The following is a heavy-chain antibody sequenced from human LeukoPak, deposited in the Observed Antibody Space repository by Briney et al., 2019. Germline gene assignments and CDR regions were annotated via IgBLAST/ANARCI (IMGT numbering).Heavy chain of an antibody. CDR1: GGSISSYY. D-gene: IGHD6-25*01. J-gene: IGHJ5*02. Sequence: PSETLSLTCTVSGGSISSYYWSWIRQPPGKGLEWIGEINHSGSTNYNPSLKGRVTISVDTSKNQFSLKVSSVTAADTAVYYCARSRPSGSSSGRYNWFDPWGQGTLVTVSS. V-gene: IGHV4-34*01. CDR2: INHSGST. CDR3: ARSRPSGSSSGRYNWFDP.